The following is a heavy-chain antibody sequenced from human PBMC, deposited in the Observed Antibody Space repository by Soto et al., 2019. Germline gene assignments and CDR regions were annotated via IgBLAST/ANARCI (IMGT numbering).Heavy chain of an antibody. CDR2: IGSSGTPI. Sequence: PGGSLRLSCAAPGFTFSRYSMNWVRQAPGKGLEWVAYIGSSGTPIYYADSVKGRFTISRDNALNSLSLQMNSLRAEDTAVYYCARDRSPGSIRGVVRQTDFDNWGQGTLVTVSS. CDR3: ARDRSPGSIRGVVRQTDFDN. J-gene: IGHJ4*02. CDR1: GFTFSRYS. D-gene: IGHD3-10*01. V-gene: IGHV3-48*01.